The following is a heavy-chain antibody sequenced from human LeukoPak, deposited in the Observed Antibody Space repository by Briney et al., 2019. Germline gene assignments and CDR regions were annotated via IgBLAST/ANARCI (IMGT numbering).Heavy chain of an antibody. CDR2: IYYSGST. CDR3: ARTYYDFWSGYWNY. J-gene: IGHJ4*02. Sequence: PSETLSLTCTVSGGSISSSSYYWGWLRQPPGKGLEWIGSIYYSGSTYYNPSLKSRVTISVDTSKNQFSLKLSSVTAADTAVYYCARTYYDFWSGYWNYWGQGTLVTVSS. D-gene: IGHD3-3*01. CDR1: GGSISSSSYY. V-gene: IGHV4-39*01.